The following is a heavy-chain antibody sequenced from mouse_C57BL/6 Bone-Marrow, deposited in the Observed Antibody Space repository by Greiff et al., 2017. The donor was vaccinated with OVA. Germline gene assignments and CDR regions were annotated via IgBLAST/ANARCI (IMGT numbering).Heavy chain of an antibody. CDR2: IYPRSGNT. V-gene: IGHV1-81*01. D-gene: IGHD1-1*01. CDR3: ARCAYYGSHYYAMDY. Sequence: QVHVQQSGAELARPGASVTLSCTASGYSFPSYGLCWVKQRTGQGLEWIGEIYPRSGNTYYNEKFKGKATLTADKSSSTAYMELRSLTSEDSAVYFCARCAYYGSHYYAMDYWGQGTSVTVSS. J-gene: IGHJ4*01. CDR1: GYSFPSYG.